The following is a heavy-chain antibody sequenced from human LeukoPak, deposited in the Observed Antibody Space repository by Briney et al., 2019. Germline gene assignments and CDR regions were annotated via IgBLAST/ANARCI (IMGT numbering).Heavy chain of an antibody. CDR1: GFTFSSYW. CDR2: IKQDGSEK. D-gene: IGHD2-21*02. CDR3: ARGGDLAYCGGDCYSDWFDP. J-gene: IGHJ5*02. Sequence: GGSLRLSCAASGFTFSSYWMSWARQAPGKGLEWVANIKQDGSEKYYVDSVKGRFTVSRDNAKNSLYLQMNSLRAEDTAVYYCARGGDLAYCGGDCYSDWFDPWGQGTLVTVSS. V-gene: IGHV3-7*01.